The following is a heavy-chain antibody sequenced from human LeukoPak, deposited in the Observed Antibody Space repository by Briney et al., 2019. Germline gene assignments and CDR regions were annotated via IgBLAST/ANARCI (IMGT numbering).Heavy chain of an antibody. J-gene: IGHJ4*02. D-gene: IGHD4-11*01. V-gene: IGHV3-7*05. CDR2: IKQDGSEN. CDR3: ATDSYSKGAH. Sequence: GGSLRLSCAASGFTFSNYWMSWVRQAPGKGLEWVANIKQDGSENNYVGSVKGRFTISRDNAKSLLYLQMNSLRAEDTALYYCATDSYSKGAHGGQGPRVTVSS. CDR1: GFTFSNYW.